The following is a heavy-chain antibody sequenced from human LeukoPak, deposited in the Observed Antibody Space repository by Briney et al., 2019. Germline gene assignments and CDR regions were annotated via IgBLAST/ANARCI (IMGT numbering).Heavy chain of an antibody. CDR2: MNPNSGNT. J-gene: IGHJ5*02. V-gene: IGHV1-8*01. CDR1: GYTFTSYD. Sequence: ASVKVSCKASGYTFTSYDINWVRQATGQGLEWMGWMNPNSGNTGYAQKFQGRVTMTRNTSISTAYMELSSLRSEDTAVYYCARGKAACFRWSPKFDPWGQGTLVTVSS. D-gene: IGHD6-13*01. CDR3: ARGKAACFRWSPKFDP.